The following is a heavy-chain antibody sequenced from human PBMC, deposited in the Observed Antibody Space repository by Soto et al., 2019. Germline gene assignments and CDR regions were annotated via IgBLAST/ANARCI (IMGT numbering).Heavy chain of an antibody. CDR1: GFTFSNYA. J-gene: IGHJ4*02. Sequence: QVQLVASGGGVVQPGRSLRLSCAASGFTFSNYAMHWVRQAPGKGLEWVALTSYDGNNEYYTDSVKGRFTISRDNSKNTPFLQMNSPRPEDTAVYYCAKDKGVFNWATSYFDYWGQGALVTVSS. D-gene: IGHD1-1*01. CDR3: AKDKGVFNWATSYFDY. CDR2: TSYDGNNE. V-gene: IGHV3-30*18.